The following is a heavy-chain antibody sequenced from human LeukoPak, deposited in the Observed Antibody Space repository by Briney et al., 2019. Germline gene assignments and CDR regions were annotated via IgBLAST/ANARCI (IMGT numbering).Heavy chain of an antibody. CDR1: GGSISSGSYY. J-gene: IGHJ6*03. Sequence: ASQTLSLTCTVSGGSISSGSYYWSWIRQPPGKGLEWIGEINHSGSTNYNPSLKSRVTISVDTSKNQFSLKLSSVTAADTAVYYCARRGSITIFGVVSDYYYYMDVWGKGTTVTVSS. CDR3: ARRGSITIFGVVSDYYYYMDV. CDR2: INHSGST. V-gene: IGHV4-39*07. D-gene: IGHD3-3*01.